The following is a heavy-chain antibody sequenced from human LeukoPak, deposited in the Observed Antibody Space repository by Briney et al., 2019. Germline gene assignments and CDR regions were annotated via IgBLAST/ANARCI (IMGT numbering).Heavy chain of an antibody. CDR3: ARETGLSGYDPMAY. Sequence: ASVRVSCKASGYTFTSYYMHWVRQATGQGLEWMGWMNPNSGNTGYAQKFQGRVTMTRNTSISTAYMELSSLRSEDTAVYYCARETGLSGYDPMAYWGQGTLVTVSS. J-gene: IGHJ4*02. D-gene: IGHD5-12*01. V-gene: IGHV1-8*01. CDR1: GYTFTSYY. CDR2: MNPNSGNT.